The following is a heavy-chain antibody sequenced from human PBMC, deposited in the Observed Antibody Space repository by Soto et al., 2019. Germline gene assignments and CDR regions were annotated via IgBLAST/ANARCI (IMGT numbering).Heavy chain of an antibody. CDR2: INAGNGNT. V-gene: IGHV1-3*01. CDR1: GYTFTSYA. D-gene: IGHD6-19*01. Sequence: ASVKVSCKASGYTFTSYAMHWVRQAPGQRLEWMGWINAGNGNTKYSQKFQGRVTITRDTSASTTYMELSSLRSEDTAVYYCARAVAVAADFDYWGQGTLVTVSS. J-gene: IGHJ4*02. CDR3: ARAVAVAADFDY.